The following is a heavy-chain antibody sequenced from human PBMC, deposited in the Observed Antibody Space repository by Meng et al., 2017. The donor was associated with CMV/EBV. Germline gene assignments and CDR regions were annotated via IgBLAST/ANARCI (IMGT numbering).Heavy chain of an antibody. CDR2: ISGSGGST. D-gene: IGHD3-3*01. CDR3: AKGIFGVVGAGYYYYYGMDV. V-gene: IGHV3-23*01. Sequence: GESLKISCAASGFTFSSYAKSWVRQAPGKGLEWVSAISGSGGSTYYADSVKGRFTISRDNSKNTLYLQMNSLRAEDTAVYYCAKGIFGVVGAGYYYYYGMDVWGQGTTVTVSS. J-gene: IGHJ6*02. CDR1: GFTFSSYA.